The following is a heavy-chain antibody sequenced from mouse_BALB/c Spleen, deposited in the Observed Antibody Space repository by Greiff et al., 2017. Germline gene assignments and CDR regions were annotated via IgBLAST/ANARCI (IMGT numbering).Heavy chain of an antibody. CDR1: GFNFKDYY. V-gene: IGHV14-4*02. Sequence: VQLQQSGAELVRSGASVKLSCTASGFNFKDYYMHWVKQRPEQGLEWIGWIDPGNGDTEYAPKFQGKATKTAYPSSNTAYMQLSRLTSEDTAVYYCNAYYGIYGYAMDYWGQGTSVTVSS. CDR3: NAYYGIYGYAMDY. CDR2: IDPGNGDT. D-gene: IGHD2-1*01. J-gene: IGHJ4*01.